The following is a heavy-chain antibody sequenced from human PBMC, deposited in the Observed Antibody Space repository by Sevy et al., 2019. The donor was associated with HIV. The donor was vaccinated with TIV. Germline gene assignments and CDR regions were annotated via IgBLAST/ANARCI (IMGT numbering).Heavy chain of an antibody. CDR2: IYYSGST. V-gene: IGHV4-59*01. J-gene: IGHJ5*02. D-gene: IGHD6-19*01. Sequence: SETLFLTCTVSGGSISSYYWSWIRQPPGKGLEWIGYIYYSGSTNYNPSLKSRVTISVDTSKNQFSLKLSSVTAADTAVYYCARDLSRGWSGFDPWGQGTLVTVSS. CDR3: ARDLSRGWSGFDP. CDR1: GGSISSYY.